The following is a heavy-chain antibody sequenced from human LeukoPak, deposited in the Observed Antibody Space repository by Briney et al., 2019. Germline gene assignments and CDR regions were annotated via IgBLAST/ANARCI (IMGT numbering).Heavy chain of an antibody. CDR3: AKAPPAATNYYYGMDV. Sequence: PGGSLRLSCAASGFTFNNYAMTWVRQAPGKGLEWVSAVSGRGDSTYYADSVEGRFTIFRDNSKNTLYLQMNSLRAEDTAVYHCAKAPPAATNYYYGMDVWGQGTTVTVSS. D-gene: IGHD2-15*01. V-gene: IGHV3-23*01. CDR2: VSGRGDST. J-gene: IGHJ6*02. CDR1: GFTFNNYA.